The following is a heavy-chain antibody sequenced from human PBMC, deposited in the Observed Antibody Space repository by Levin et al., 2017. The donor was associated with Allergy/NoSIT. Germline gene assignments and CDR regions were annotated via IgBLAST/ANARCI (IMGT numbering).Heavy chain of an antibody. V-gene: IGHV4-59*01. J-gene: IGHJ6*02. D-gene: IGHD4-11*01. Sequence: PSETLSLTCTVSGGSINNYYWSWIRQPPGKGLEWIGYIYYSGSTNYNPSLKSRVTISVDTSKNQFSLKLSSVTAVDTAVYYCARVPYSNPYGYYGMDVWGQGTTVTVSS. CDR1: GGSINNYY. CDR3: ARVPYSNPYGYYGMDV. CDR2: IYYSGST.